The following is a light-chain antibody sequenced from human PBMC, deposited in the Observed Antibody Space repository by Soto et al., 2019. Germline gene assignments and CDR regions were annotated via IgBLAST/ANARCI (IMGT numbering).Light chain of an antibody. CDR3: QQRSNWPIT. V-gene: IGKV3D-20*02. J-gene: IGKJ5*01. Sequence: EIVMTQSPATVSVSPGERATLSCRASQSVSSNLAWYQQKPGQAPRLLIYGASSRATGIPDRFSGSGSGTDFTLTISRLEPEDFAVYYCQQRSNWPITFGQGTRLEIK. CDR2: GAS. CDR1: QSVSSN.